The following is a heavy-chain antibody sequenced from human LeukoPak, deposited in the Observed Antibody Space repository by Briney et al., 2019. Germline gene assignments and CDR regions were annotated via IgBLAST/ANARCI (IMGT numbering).Heavy chain of an antibody. CDR2: TYYRSKWYN. V-gene: IGHV6-1*01. CDR3: TRDPGSGYSQNTWFDP. CDR1: GDSVSSNSAA. Sequence: SQTLSLTCAISGDSVSSNSAAWNWIRQSPSRGLEWLGRTYYRSKWYNDYAVSVKSRITINPDTSKNQFSLQLNSVTPEDTAVYYCTRDPGSGYSQNTWFDPWGQGTLVTVSS. J-gene: IGHJ5*02. D-gene: IGHD3-22*01.